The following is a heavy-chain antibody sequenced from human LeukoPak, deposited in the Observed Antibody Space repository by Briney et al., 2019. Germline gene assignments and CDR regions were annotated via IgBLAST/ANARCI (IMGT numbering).Heavy chain of an antibody. V-gene: IGHV3-23*01. Sequence: GGSLRLSCAASGFTFSSYAMSWVRQAPGKGLEWVSAISGSGGSTYYADSVKGRFTISRDNSKNTLYLQMNSLRAEDTAVFYCAGARPLGGTYYFDYWGQGTLVTVSS. CDR2: ISGSGGST. CDR3: AGARPLGGTYYFDY. D-gene: IGHD1-26*01. CDR1: GFTFSSYA. J-gene: IGHJ4*02.